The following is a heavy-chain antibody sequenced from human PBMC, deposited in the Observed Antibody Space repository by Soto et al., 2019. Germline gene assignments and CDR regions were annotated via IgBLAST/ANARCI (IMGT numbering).Heavy chain of an antibody. CDR2: IDPLDSQT. Sequence: GDSLDISGDGSSSSYASDWITWVGRVRGKEQEWMGRIDPLDSQTNYSASFEGHDHFSADKSINTAFLQWSSLRASDTATYFCTRHAVITSGGVIVTHWFDPLGRGTPVTVSS. CDR1: SSSYASDW. J-gene: IGHJ5*02. CDR3: TRHAVITSGGVIVTHWFDP. D-gene: IGHD3-16*02. V-gene: IGHV5-10-1*01.